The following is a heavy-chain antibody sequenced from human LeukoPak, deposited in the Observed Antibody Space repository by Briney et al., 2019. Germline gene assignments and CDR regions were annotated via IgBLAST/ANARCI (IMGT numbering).Heavy chain of an antibody. CDR3: ARDLRLRGLFGTVDY. Sequence: ASVKVSCKASGYTFTSYGISWVRQAPGQGLEWMGWISAYNGNTNYAQKLQGRVTMTTDTSTSTAYMELRSLRSDDTAVYYCARDLRLRGLFGTVDYWGQGTLVTVSS. CDR2: ISAYNGNT. V-gene: IGHV1-18*01. J-gene: IGHJ4*02. CDR1: GYTFTSYG. D-gene: IGHD4-17*01.